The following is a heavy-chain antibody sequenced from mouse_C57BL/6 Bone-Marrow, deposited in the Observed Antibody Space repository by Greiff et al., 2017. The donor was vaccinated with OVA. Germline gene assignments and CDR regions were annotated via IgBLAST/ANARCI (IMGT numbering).Heavy chain of an antibody. J-gene: IGHJ2*01. Sequence: VKLVESGAELARPGASVKLSCKASGYTFTSYGISWVKQRTGQGLEWIGEIYPRSGNTYYNEKFKGKATLTADKSSSTAYMELRSLTSEDSAVYFCAREGLPNFDYWGQGTTLTVSS. D-gene: IGHD2-4*01. CDR1: GYTFTSYG. V-gene: IGHV1-81*01. CDR3: AREGLPNFDY. CDR2: IYPRSGNT.